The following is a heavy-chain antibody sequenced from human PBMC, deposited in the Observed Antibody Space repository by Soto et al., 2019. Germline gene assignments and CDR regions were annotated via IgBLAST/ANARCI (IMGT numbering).Heavy chain of an antibody. J-gene: IGHJ6*01. Sequence: QVQLVESGGGMVQPGRSLRLACLASGFNFRSYGMHWVRQAPGKGLERVAFIRYDGSDQYHADSVKGRFTISRDNSKNTLNLQMNSLRVEDSAVYYCVRDKVAFVMDVW. D-gene: IGHD5-12*01. CDR3: VRDKVAFVMDV. CDR1: GFNFRSYG. CDR2: IRYDGSDQ. V-gene: IGHV3-33*01.